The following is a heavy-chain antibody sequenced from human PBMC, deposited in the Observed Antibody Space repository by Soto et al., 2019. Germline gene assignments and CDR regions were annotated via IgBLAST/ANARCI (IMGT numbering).Heavy chain of an antibody. CDR1: GYTFTGSY. CDR3: ARGASYYYDSSSHYPPPSWGMDV. J-gene: IGHJ6*02. D-gene: IGHD3-22*01. Sequence: ASVKVSCKASGYTFTGSYIHWVRQAPGQGLQWMGCINPGNGGTNYAQKFQGRVSMTGDTSTTTAYMELTSLTSDDTAVYYCARGASYYYDSSSHYPPPSWGMDVWGQGTTVTV. V-gene: IGHV1-2*02. CDR2: INPGNGGT.